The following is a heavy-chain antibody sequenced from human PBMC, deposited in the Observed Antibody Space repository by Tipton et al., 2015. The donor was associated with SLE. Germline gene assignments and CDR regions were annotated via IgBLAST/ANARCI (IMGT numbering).Heavy chain of an antibody. CDR3: ARMAGSGWFDP. Sequence: TLSLTCAVYGGSFSGYYWSWIRQFPGKGVECIGYIDYSGSTNYNPSLKSRVTISVDTSKNQFSLKLSSVTAADTAVYFCARMAGSGWFDPWGQGTLVTVSS. J-gene: IGHJ5*02. CDR1: GGSFSGYY. D-gene: IGHD6-19*01. V-gene: IGHV4-59*01. CDR2: IDYSGST.